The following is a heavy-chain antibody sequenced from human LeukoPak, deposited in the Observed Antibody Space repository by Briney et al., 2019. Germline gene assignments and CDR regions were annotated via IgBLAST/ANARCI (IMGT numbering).Heavy chain of an antibody. J-gene: IGHJ4*02. CDR2: SSSSSSSTI. CDR1: GFTFSSYD. CDR3: AHIIAAAGSRDY. D-gene: IGHD6-13*01. Sequence: GGSLRLSCAASGFTFSSYDFNWVRQAPGKGLEWVSYSSSSSSSTIYYADSVKGRFTISRDNAKNSLYLQMNSLRAEDTAVYYCAHIIAAAGSRDYWGQGTLVTVSS. V-gene: IGHV3-48*01.